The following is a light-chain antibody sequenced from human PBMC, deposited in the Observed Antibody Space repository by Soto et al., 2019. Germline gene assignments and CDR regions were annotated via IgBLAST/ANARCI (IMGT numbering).Light chain of an antibody. CDR3: QQYGISPSWT. J-gene: IGKJ1*01. CDR2: GAS. Sequence: EIVLTQSPGTLSLYPGERATLSCRASQSVSNRYLAWYQQKPGQAPRLLIYGASRRATGIPDRFSGSGSGTDFTLTISRLEPEDFAVYYCQQYGISPSWTFGQGTKVEVK. CDR1: QSVSNRY. V-gene: IGKV3-20*01.